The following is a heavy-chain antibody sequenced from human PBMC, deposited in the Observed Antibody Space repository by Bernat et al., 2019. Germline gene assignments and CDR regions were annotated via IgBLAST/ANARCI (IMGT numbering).Heavy chain of an antibody. Sequence: QVQLVQSGAEVKKPGASVKVSCKASGYTFTSYGISWVRQAPGQGLEWMGWISAYNGNTNYAQKLQGRVTMTTDTSTSTAYMELRSLRSDDTAVYYCAGDQEAYYDSSGYYYYYGMDVWGQGTTVTVSS. J-gene: IGHJ6*02. CDR2: ISAYNGNT. CDR1: GYTFTSYG. D-gene: IGHD3-22*01. CDR3: AGDQEAYYDSSGYYYYYGMDV. V-gene: IGHV1-18*01.